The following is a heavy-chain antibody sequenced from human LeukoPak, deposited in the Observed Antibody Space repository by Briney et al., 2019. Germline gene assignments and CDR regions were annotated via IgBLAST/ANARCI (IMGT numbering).Heavy chain of an antibody. D-gene: IGHD2/OR15-2a*01. CDR1: GVSIKNYY. J-gene: IGHJ5*02. V-gene: IGHV4-59*08. CDR3: ARQAVIIPTGMEGPWFDP. Sequence: SETLSLTCTVSGVSIKNYYWSWIRQPPGKGLEWIANIYYAGSSNYNPSLKSRVSVSIDASRNHLSLKLTSVTAADTAIYYCARQAVIIPTGMEGPWFDPWGQGTLVTVSS. CDR2: IYYAGSS.